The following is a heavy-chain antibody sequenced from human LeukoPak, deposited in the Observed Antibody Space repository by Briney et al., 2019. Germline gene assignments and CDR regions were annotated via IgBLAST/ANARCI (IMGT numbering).Heavy chain of an antibody. CDR2: IYYSGST. Sequence: SETLSLTCTVSGASISSYYWSWIRQPPGKGLEWIGYIYYSGSTNYNPSLKSRVTISVDTSKNQFSLKLSSVTAADTAVYYCARGGATDNWFDPWGQGTLVTVSS. CDR3: ARGGATDNWFDP. V-gene: IGHV4-59*01. CDR1: GASISSYY. D-gene: IGHD1-26*01. J-gene: IGHJ5*02.